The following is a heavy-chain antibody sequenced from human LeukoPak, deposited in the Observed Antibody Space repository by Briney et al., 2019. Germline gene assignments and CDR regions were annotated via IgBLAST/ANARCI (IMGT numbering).Heavy chain of an antibody. Sequence: GGSLRLSCAASGFTFSSYPMHWVRQAPGKGLEWVAVISYDGSNKYYADSVKGRFTISRDNSKNTLYLQMNSLRTADTAMYYCARGYRMGFDYGGQGTLVTVSS. CDR2: ISYDGSNK. J-gene: IGHJ4*02. V-gene: IGHV3-30*01. D-gene: IGHD5-12*01. CDR1: GFTFSSYP. CDR3: ARGYRMGFDY.